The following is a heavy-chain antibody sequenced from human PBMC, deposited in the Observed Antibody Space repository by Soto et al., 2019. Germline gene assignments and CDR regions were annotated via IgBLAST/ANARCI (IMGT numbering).Heavy chain of an antibody. CDR1: GFTFSSYA. Sequence: GGSLRLSCAASGFTFSSYAMHWVRQAPGKGLEWVAVISYDGSNKYYADSVKGRFTISRDNSKNTLYLQMNSLRAEDTAVYYCAKDLAAAVPAPYWGQGTLVTVSS. CDR2: ISYDGSNK. V-gene: IGHV3-30-3*01. D-gene: IGHD6-13*01. J-gene: IGHJ4*02. CDR3: AKDLAAAVPAPY.